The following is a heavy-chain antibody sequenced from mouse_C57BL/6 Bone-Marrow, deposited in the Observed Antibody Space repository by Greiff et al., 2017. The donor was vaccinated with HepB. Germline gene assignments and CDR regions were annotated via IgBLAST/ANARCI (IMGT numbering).Heavy chain of an antibody. J-gene: IGHJ2*01. CDR1: GFSLTSYG. CDR3: ARDDYDDPYYFDY. V-gene: IGHV2-2*01. D-gene: IGHD2-4*01. Sequence: VKLMESGPGLVQPSQSLSITCTVSGFSLTSYGVHWVRQSPGKGLEWLGVIWSGGSTDYNAAFISRLSISKDNSKSQVFFKMNSLQADDTAIYYCARDDYDDPYYFDYWGQGTTLTVSS. CDR2: IWSGGST.